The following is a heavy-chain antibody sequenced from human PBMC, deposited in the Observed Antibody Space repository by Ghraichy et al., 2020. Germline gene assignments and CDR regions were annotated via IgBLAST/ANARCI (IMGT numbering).Heavy chain of an antibody. Sequence: SETLSLTCTVSGGSISGYYWNWIRQPAGKGLKWIGRIYIRGTTKYNPSLKSRVTMSVDTSKDQFSLKLSSVTAADTAVYYCARSGAFDIWGQGTMVTVSS. V-gene: IGHV4-4*07. J-gene: IGHJ3*02. CDR2: IYIRGTT. CDR1: GGSISGYY. CDR3: ARSGAFDI.